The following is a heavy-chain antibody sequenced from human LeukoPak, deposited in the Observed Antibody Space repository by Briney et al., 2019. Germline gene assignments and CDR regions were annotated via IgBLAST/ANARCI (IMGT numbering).Heavy chain of an antibody. CDR3: ARMAPQYYFDY. CDR2: IYSGGST. J-gene: IGHJ4*02. D-gene: IGHD5-24*01. CDR1: GFTFSSYA. V-gene: IGHV3-53*01. Sequence: PGGSLRLSCAASGFTFSSYAMSWVRQAPGKGLEWVSIIYSGGSTYYADSVKGRFTISRDNSKNTLYLQMNSLRAEDTAVYYCARMAPQYYFDYWGQGTLVTVSS.